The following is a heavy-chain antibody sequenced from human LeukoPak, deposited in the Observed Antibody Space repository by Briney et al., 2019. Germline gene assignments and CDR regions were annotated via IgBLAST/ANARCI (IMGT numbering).Heavy chain of an antibody. J-gene: IGHJ6*02. Sequence: GGSLRLSCAASGFTFRIYWMTWVRQAPGKGLEWVANKNQAGSEKYYVDSVKGRFTISRDNARNSLYLQMNSLRAEDTALYYCARDNTYGMDVWGQGTTVTVSS. CDR1: GFTFRIYW. CDR3: ARDNTYGMDV. V-gene: IGHV3-7*05. CDR2: KNQAGSEK. D-gene: IGHD2/OR15-2a*01.